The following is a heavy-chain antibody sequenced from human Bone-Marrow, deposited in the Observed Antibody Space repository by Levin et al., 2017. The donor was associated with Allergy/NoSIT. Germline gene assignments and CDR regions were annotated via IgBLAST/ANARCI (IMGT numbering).Heavy chain of an antibody. D-gene: IGHD2-15*01. CDR2: IYSGGST. CDR1: GFTVSSNY. CDR3: ARYIVVVVAATYYGAFDI. J-gene: IGHJ3*02. Sequence: GGSLRLSCAASGFTVSSNYMSWVRQAPGKGLEWVSVIYSGGSTYYADSVKGRFTISRDNSKNTLYLQMNSLRAEDTAVYYCARYIVVVVAATYYGAFDIWGQGTMVTVSS. V-gene: IGHV3-53*01.